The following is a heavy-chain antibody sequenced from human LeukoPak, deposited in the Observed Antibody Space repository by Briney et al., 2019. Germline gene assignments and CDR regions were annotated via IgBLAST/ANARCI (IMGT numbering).Heavy chain of an antibody. Sequence: PGGSLRLSCAASGFTFDDYAMHWVRQAPGKGLEWVSGISWNSGSIGYADSVKGRFTISRDNAKNSLYLQMNSLRAEDMALYYFXXXXXXXSSXFDYXGQGTLV. CDR3: XXXXXXXSSXFDY. J-gene: IGHJ4*02. V-gene: IGHV3-9*03. D-gene: IGHD6-6*01. CDR2: ISWNSGSI. CDR1: GFTFDDYA.